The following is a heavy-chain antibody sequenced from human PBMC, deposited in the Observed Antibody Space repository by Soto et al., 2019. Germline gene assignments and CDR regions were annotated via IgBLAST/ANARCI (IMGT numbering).Heavy chain of an antibody. CDR1: GYTFTSYD. CDR2: MNTISGNT. D-gene: IGHD3-10*01. Sequence: ASVKVSCKASGYTFTSYDINWVRQATGQGLEWMGWMNTISGNTGYAQKFQGRVTITRNDSTSTAYMELSSLRSEDTAVYYCARDGYYGSGSYSVDYWGQGTLVTVSS. V-gene: IGHV1-8*01. CDR3: ARDGYYGSGSYSVDY. J-gene: IGHJ4*02.